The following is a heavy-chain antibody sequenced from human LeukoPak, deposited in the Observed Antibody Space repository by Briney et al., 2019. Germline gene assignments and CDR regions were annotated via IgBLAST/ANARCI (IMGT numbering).Heavy chain of an antibody. CDR2: ISSSSSYL. Sequence: GGSLRLSCAASGFTFSSYSMNWVRQAPGKGLEWVSSISSSSSYLYYADSVKGRFTISRDNAKNSLYLQRNSLRAEDTAVYYCARSETTMGSYYYYYMDVWGKGTTVTVSS. CDR3: ARSETTMGSYYYYYMDV. J-gene: IGHJ6*03. D-gene: IGHD4-11*01. V-gene: IGHV3-21*01. CDR1: GFTFSSYS.